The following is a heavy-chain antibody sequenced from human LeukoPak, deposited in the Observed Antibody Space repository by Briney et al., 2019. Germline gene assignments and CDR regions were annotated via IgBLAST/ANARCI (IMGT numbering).Heavy chain of an antibody. J-gene: IGHJ4*02. V-gene: IGHV4-59*08. D-gene: IGHD1-26*01. Sequence: SETLSLTCTVSGGSISSYYWSWIRQPPGKGREWIGYIYYSGSTNYNPSLKSRVTISVDTSKNQFSLKLSSVTAADTAVYYCARHGGSYDPFDYWGQGTLVTVSS. CDR3: ARHGGSYDPFDY. CDR2: IYYSGST. CDR1: GGSISSYY.